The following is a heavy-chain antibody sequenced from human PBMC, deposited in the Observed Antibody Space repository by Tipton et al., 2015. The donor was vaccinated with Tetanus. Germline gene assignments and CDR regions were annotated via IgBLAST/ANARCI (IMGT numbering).Heavy chain of an antibody. CDR3: ARGFQERWQKSGWFDP. Sequence: TLSLTCTISGASIANGGFYYNWIRQHPGKGLEWIGFISYSGSTYYNPSLKSRFTISVDTSRSQFSLNLNSVTAADTAVYYCARGFQERWQKSGWFDPWGQGTLVTVSS. J-gene: IGHJ5*02. CDR2: ISYSGST. CDR1: GASIANGGFY. D-gene: IGHD5-24*01. V-gene: IGHV4-31*03.